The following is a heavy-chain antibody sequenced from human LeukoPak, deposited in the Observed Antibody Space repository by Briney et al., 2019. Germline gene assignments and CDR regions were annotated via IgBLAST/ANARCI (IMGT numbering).Heavy chain of an antibody. J-gene: IGHJ3*02. CDR3: ARDRAAGYADAFDI. CDR1: GFTVSSNY. Sequence: GGSLRLSCAASGFTVSSNYMNWVRQAPGKGLEWVSVIYNGGSTYYADSVKGRFTISRDNSKNTLYLQMNSLRAEDTAVYYCARDRAAGYADAFDIWGQGTMVTVSS. V-gene: IGHV3-66*01. CDR2: IYNGGST. D-gene: IGHD6-25*01.